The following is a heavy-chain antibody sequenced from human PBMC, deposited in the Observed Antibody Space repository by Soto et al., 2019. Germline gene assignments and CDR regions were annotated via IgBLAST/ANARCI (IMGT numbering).Heavy chain of an antibody. V-gene: IGHV1-8*01. Sequence: QVQLVQSGAEVKKPGASVRVSCKASGYTFSGYDINWVRQATGQGLEWMGWVSPDSGSTGYAGIFQCRVTMSWDRSTTTAYMDLSSLTSEDSAVYYCARATELRYVEWSVYRGGNYAMDVWGQGTTVTVSS. J-gene: IGHJ6*02. CDR2: VSPDSGST. CDR1: GYTFSGYD. CDR3: ARATELRYVEWSVYRGGNYAMDV. D-gene: IGHD3-3*01.